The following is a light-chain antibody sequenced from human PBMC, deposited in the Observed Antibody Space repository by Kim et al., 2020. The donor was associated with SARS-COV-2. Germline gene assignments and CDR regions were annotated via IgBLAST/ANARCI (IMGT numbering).Light chain of an antibody. Sequence: SPGERVTLSCRASQSVSTNVAWYQQKPGQAPSLLVHSASTRATGIPARFSGSGSGTEFTLTISSLQSEDFAVYYCQHYNEWPPWTFGQGTKVDIK. CDR2: SAS. J-gene: IGKJ1*01. CDR1: QSVSTN. CDR3: QHYNEWPPWT. V-gene: IGKV3-15*01.